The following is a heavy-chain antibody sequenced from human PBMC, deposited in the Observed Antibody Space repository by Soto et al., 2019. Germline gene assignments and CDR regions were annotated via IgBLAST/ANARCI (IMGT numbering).Heavy chain of an antibody. Sequence: QVQLVQSGAEVKKPGASVKVSCKASGYTFISYDINWVRQATGQGLEWMGWMNPNTGDTGYAQKFQGRVTMTRTTSIHTANLDLSSLRSDDTAVYFCARGDGYSFDYWGQGTLVTVSS. J-gene: IGHJ4*02. CDR2: MNPNTGDT. V-gene: IGHV1-8*01. CDR1: GYTFISYD. D-gene: IGHD4-4*01. CDR3: ARGDGYSFDY.